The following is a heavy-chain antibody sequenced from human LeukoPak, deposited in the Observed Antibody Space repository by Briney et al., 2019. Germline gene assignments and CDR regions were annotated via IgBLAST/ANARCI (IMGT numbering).Heavy chain of an antibody. D-gene: IGHD4-23*01. CDR2: LNPNTLVT. Sequence: ASVKVSCRASGYTFTDYYMHWVRPAPGQGLEWMGWLNPNTLVTKYAQHFQGRVPMTWDTSISTGYMDLHSLTSDDTAVYYCARKVGGRDGMDVWGQGTTVTVSS. J-gene: IGHJ6*02. CDR3: ARKVGGRDGMDV. CDR1: GYTFTDYY. V-gene: IGHV1-2*02.